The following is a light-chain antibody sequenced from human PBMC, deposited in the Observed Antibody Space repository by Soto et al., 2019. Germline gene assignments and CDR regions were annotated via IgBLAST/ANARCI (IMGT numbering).Light chain of an antibody. CDR3: HQNNNWPPWT. CDR2: GAS. J-gene: IGKJ1*01. Sequence: EIVMTQSPATLSVSPGERATLSCRASQSVGSNLAWYQQKPGQAPRLLMYGASTRATGIPGRYSGSGSGTEFTLTISSLQSEDFAVYYCHQNNNWPPWTFGQGTKVEIK. CDR1: QSVGSN. V-gene: IGKV3-15*01.